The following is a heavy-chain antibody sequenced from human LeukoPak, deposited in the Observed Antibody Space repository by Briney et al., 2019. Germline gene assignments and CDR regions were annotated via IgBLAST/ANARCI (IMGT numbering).Heavy chain of an antibody. J-gene: IGHJ3*02. Sequence: ESGPALVKPTQTLTLTCTFSGFSLSTGAMRVSWIRQPPGKALEWLARIDWDDDKFYTTSLKTRLTISKHTSKNQVVLTMTNMDPGDTATYFCARIRPGRGGADAFDIWGQGTMAAVP. V-gene: IGHV2-70*04. CDR1: GFSLSTGAMR. D-gene: IGHD2-15*01. CDR3: ARIRPGRGGADAFDI. CDR2: IDWDDDK.